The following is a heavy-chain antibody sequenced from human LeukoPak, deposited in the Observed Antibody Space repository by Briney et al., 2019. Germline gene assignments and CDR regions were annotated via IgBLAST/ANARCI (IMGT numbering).Heavy chain of an antibody. Sequence: GGSLRLSCAASGFTFSSYAMSWVRQAPGKGLEWVSAISGSGGSTYYADSVKGRFTISRDNSKNTLYLQMNSLRAEDTAVYYCAKDLLMTTVTQLYDYWGQGTLVTVSS. CDR1: GFTFSSYA. D-gene: IGHD4-17*01. CDR3: AKDLLMTTVTQLYDY. J-gene: IGHJ4*02. CDR2: ISGSGGST. V-gene: IGHV3-23*01.